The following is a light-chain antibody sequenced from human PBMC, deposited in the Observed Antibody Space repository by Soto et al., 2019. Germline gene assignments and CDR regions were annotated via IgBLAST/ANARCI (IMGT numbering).Light chain of an antibody. CDR2: DVS. CDR1: SSDVGGYSY. CDR3: ASYTTSSTYV. V-gene: IGLV2-14*01. Sequence: QSALTQPASVYRSPGQSIAISCTGTSSDVGGYSYVSWYQQQPGKAPKLVISDVSNRPSGVSDRFSGSRSGNTASLTISGLQTEDEADYYCASYTTSSTYVFGTGTKVTVL. J-gene: IGLJ1*01.